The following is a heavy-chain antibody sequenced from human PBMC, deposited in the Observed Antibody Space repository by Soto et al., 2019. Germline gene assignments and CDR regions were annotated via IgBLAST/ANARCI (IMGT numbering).Heavy chain of an antibody. Sequence: PGGSLRLSCAASGLTFSSYAMHWVRQAPGKGLEWVAVISYDGSNKYYADSVKGRFTISRDNSKNTLYLQMNSLRAEDTAVYYCARDMYYYDSSGYYSPTYFDYWGQGTLVTAPQ. V-gene: IGHV3-30-3*01. CDR3: ARDMYYYDSSGYYSPTYFDY. D-gene: IGHD3-22*01. J-gene: IGHJ4*02. CDR2: ISYDGSNK. CDR1: GLTFSSYA.